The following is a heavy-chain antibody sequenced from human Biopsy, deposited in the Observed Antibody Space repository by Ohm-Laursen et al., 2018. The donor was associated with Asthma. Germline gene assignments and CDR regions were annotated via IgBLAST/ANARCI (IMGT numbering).Heavy chain of an antibody. D-gene: IGHD1-1*01. CDR1: GFTFSSYG. J-gene: IGHJ3*02. Sequence: SLRLPCAASGFTFSSYGMHWVRQAPGKGLEWVAVISYDGSNKYCADSVKGRFTISRDNSKNTLYLQMNSLRAEDTAVYYCAKESGSNYAFDIWGQGTMVTVSS. CDR3: AKESGSNYAFDI. CDR2: ISYDGSNK. V-gene: IGHV3-30*18.